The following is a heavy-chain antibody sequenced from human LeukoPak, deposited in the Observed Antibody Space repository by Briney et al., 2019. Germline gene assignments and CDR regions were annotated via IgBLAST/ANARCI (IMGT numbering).Heavy chain of an antibody. V-gene: IGHV3-7*02. CDR2: ISQDGRKK. CDR1: GFSFRTHW. D-gene: IGHD6-19*01. CDR3: AKWMGRDS. Sequence: AGGSLRLSCAASGFSFRTHWMSWVRQAPGKGLEWVANISQDGRKKFYVDSVEGRFTISRDNAKTSLFLQMNSLRVEDTAVYYCAKWMGRDSWGQGTLVTVSS. J-gene: IGHJ4*02.